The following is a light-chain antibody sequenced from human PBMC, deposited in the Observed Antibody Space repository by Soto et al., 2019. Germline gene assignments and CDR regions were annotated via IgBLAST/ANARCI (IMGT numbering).Light chain of an antibody. CDR1: QSITGS. V-gene: IGKV3-15*01. J-gene: IGKJ4*01. Sequence: EIVMTQSPATLSVSPGERATLSCRASQSITGSLTWYQQKPGQAPRLLIYDASTRATGIPARFSGSGSGTEFTLTISSLQSEDFAVYYCQQYHNWPLTFGGGTKVDIK. CDR2: DAS. CDR3: QQYHNWPLT.